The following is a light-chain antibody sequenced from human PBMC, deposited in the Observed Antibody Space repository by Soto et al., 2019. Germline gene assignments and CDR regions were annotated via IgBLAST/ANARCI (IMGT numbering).Light chain of an antibody. CDR3: QHYGGAFI. CDR1: QSINSKS. J-gene: IGKJ3*01. V-gene: IGKV3-20*01. Sequence: EIVLTQSPGTLSLSPGEGATVSCRVSQSINSKSLVWYQRKFGQAPRLLIYNTSSRATGIPDRFSGSGSGTDFTLSISRVEPEDFAVYYCQHYGGAFIFGPGTKVDFK. CDR2: NTS.